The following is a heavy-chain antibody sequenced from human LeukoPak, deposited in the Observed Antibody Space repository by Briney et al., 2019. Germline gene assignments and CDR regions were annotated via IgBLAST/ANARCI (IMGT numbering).Heavy chain of an antibody. D-gene: IGHD6-13*01. Sequence: GASVKVSCKASGGTFSSYAISWVRQAPGQGLEWMGGIIPIFGTANYAQKLQGRVTMTTDTSTSTAYMELRSLRSDDTAVYYCAREWGIAAAGPNSDYWGQGTLVTVSS. J-gene: IGHJ4*02. V-gene: IGHV1-69*05. CDR3: AREWGIAAAGPNSDY. CDR2: IIPIFGTA. CDR1: GGTFSSYA.